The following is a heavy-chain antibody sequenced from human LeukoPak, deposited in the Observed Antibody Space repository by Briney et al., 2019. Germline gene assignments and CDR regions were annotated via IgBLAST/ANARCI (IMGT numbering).Heavy chain of an antibody. J-gene: IGHJ6*01. D-gene: IGHD6-6*01. CDR2: IKQDGSDE. V-gene: IGHV3-7*05. CDR1: LFTFSSHC. CDR3: ARDPYSSTWSYGMDV. Sequence: GGSLRLSCVPSLFTFSSHCMRSVPQTPQEGLEWVSHIKQDGSDEVDVNDVKGRFTISRDNAKNSLFLQMNTLRAEDTAVYYWARDPYSSTWSYGMDVWGQGTTVTVSS.